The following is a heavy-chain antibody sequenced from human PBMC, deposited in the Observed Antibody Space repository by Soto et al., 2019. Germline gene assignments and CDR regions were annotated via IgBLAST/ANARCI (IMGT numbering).Heavy chain of an antibody. CDR1: GYTFTSYG. D-gene: IGHD3-16*02. V-gene: IGHV1-8*01. J-gene: IGHJ4*02. CDR3: AREFFSGSYRQSDC. Sequence: QVQLVQPGAEVKKPGASVKVSCKASGYTFTSYGINWVRQATGQGLEWMGWMNPNSGNTGYAQKFQGRVTMTRNTSISTAYMELSSLRSEDTAVYFCAREFFSGSYRQSDCWGQGTLVTVSS. CDR2: MNPNSGNT.